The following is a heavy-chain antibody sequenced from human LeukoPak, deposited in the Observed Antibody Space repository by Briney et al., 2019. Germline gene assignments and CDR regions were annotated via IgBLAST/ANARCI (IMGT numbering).Heavy chain of an antibody. CDR3: AREGNSGGHDSAAFDI. CDR2: INPNRGDT. D-gene: IGHD5-12*01. V-gene: IGHV1-2*02. J-gene: IGHJ3*02. Sequence: ASVKVSCKSFGYTFTGYYMHWVRQAPGQGLEWMAWINPNRGDTKSAQKFQGRATMTRDTSIGTIYMELGGLRSDDTAVYYCAREGNSGGHDSAAFDIWGQGTMVTVSS. CDR1: GYTFTGYY.